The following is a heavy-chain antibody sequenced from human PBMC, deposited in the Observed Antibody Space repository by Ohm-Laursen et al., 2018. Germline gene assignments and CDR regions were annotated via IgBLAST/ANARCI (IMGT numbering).Heavy chain of an antibody. J-gene: IGHJ4*02. D-gene: IGHD3-22*01. CDR1: GFTVSSNY. CDR3: ARVYYDSSGYYPPYFDY. V-gene: IGHV3-53*01. Sequence: SLRLSCAASGFTVSSNYMSWVRQAPGKGLEWVSVIYSGGSTYYADSVKGRFTISRDNAKNSLYLQMNSLRAEDTAVYYCARVYYDSSGYYPPYFDYWGQGTLVTVSS. CDR2: IYSGGST.